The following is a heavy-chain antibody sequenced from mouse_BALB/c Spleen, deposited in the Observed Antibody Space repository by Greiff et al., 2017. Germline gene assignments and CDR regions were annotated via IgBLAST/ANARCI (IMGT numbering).Heavy chain of an antibody. CDR2: IDPSDSET. D-gene: IGHD1-1*01. CDR3: ARYTTVVARGAMDY. CDR1: GYSFTSYW. Sequence: VQLQESGPQLVRPGASVKISCKASGYSFTSYWMHWVKQRPGQGLEWIGMIDPSDSETRLNQKFKDKATLTVDKSSSTAYMQLSSPTSEDSAVYYCARYTTVVARGAMDYWGQGTSVTVSS. V-gene: IGHV1S126*01. J-gene: IGHJ4*01.